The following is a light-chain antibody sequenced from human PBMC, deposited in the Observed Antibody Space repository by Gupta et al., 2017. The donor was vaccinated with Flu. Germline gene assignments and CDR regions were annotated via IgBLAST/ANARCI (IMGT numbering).Light chain of an antibody. CDR3: SSYAGSNNLV. Sequence: QSALTQPPFASGSPGQSVTISCTVTSSDVGGYNYVSWYQQHPTKAPKLLIYEVIKGPSGVPVRFSGSKSGNTASLTVSALQTEDEADYYCSSYAGSNNLVFGGGTKLTVL. CDR2: EVI. J-gene: IGLJ3*02. V-gene: IGLV2-8*01. CDR1: SSDVGGYNY.